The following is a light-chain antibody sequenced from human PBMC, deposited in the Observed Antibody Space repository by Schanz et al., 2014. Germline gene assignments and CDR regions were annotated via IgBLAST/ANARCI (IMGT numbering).Light chain of an antibody. V-gene: IGLV2-14*03. CDR2: DVS. CDR3: CSYAGSRTWV. Sequence: QSVLTQPPSASGSPGQSITISCTGTSSDVGGTNYVSWYQQHPGKAPKLMIYDVSHRPSGVSNRFSGSKSGNTASLTISGLQAEDEADYYCCSYAGSRTWVFGGGTKLTVL. J-gene: IGLJ3*02. CDR1: SSDVGGTNY.